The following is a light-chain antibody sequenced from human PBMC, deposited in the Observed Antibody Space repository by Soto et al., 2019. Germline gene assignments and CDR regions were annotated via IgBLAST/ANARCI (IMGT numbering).Light chain of an antibody. CDR1: QSVSSCY. CDR3: QQYGNSLT. Sequence: EIVLTQSPGTLSLSPGERATLSCRASQSVSSCYLAWYQQKPGQAPSLLIYGASSRATGIPDRFSGSGSGTDFTLTISRLEPEDFAVYYCQQYGNSLTFGGGTKVEIK. J-gene: IGKJ4*01. V-gene: IGKV3-20*01. CDR2: GAS.